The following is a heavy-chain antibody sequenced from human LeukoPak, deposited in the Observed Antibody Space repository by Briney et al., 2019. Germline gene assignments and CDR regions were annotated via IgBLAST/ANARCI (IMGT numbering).Heavy chain of an antibody. CDR2: IYHSGKT. D-gene: IGHD5-24*01. J-gene: IGHJ4*02. V-gene: IGHV4-34*01. CDR1: GGTFSGYS. Sequence: PSETLSLTCAVSGGTFSGYSWSWIRQPPGKGLEWIGEIYHSGKTNYNPTLKSRVTISVDASRREFSLRLNSVTAADAAGYYCGRGNNFRFDYWGQETLVTVSS. CDR3: GRGNNFRFDY.